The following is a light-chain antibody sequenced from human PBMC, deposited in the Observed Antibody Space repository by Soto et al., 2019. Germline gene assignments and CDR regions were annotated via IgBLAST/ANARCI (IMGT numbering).Light chain of an antibody. Sequence: EIVLTQSPGTLSLSPGERATLSCRASQSVSSSYLAWYQQKPGQAPRLLIYGASNMATGIPDRFSGSGSGTDFTLTISRLEPEDFAVYYCQQYDSSPYTFGQGTKVEIK. V-gene: IGKV3-20*01. CDR1: QSVSSSY. J-gene: IGKJ2*01. CDR2: GAS. CDR3: QQYDSSPYT.